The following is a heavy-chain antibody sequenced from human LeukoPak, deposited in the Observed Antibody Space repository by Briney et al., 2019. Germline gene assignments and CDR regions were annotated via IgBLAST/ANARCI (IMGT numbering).Heavy chain of an antibody. CDR3: ARGLFNYGAFDI. D-gene: IGHD4-17*01. CDR2: IYTSGST. V-gene: IGHV4-4*07. J-gene: IGHJ3*02. CDR1: GGSISSDY. Sequence: SETLSLTCTVSGGSISSDYWSWIRQPAGKGLEWIGRIYTSGSTNYNPSLKSRVTMSVDTSKNQFSLKLSSVTAADTAVYYCARGLFNYGAFDIWGQGTMVTVSS.